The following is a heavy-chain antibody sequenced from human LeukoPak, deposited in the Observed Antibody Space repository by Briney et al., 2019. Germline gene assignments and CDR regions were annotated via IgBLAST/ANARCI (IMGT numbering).Heavy chain of an antibody. V-gene: IGHV3-23*01. CDR1: GSTFSSYA. D-gene: IGHD3-16*01. CDR2: ISGSGGST. CDR3: AKDPLGELFFDY. Sequence: PGGSLRLSCAASGSTFSSYAMSWVRQAPGKGLEWVSAISGSGGSTYYADSVKGRFTISRDNSKNTLYLQMNSLRAEDTAVYYCAKDPLGELFFDYWGQGTLVTVSS. J-gene: IGHJ4*02.